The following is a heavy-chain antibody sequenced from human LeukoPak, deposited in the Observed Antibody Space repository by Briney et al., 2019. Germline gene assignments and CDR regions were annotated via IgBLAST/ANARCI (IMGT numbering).Heavy chain of an antibody. V-gene: IGHV3-74*01. CDR2: INSDGSST. CDR3: AKDGPRGVPAFDY. Sequence: GGSLRLSCAASGFTFSSYWMHWVRQAPGKGLVWVSRINSDGSSTSYADSVKGRFTISRDNAKNTLYLQMNSLRAEDTAVYYCAKDGPRGVPAFDYWGQGTLVTVSS. J-gene: IGHJ4*02. D-gene: IGHD2-2*01. CDR1: GFTFSSYW.